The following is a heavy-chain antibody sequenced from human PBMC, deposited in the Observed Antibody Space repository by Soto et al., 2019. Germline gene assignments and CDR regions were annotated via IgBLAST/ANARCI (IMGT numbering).Heavy chain of an antibody. CDR1: GYPFTTYY. V-gene: IGHV1-2*02. D-gene: IGHD3-10*01. CDR2: IDPRSGGT. Sequence: VQLVQSGTEVKKPGASVRVSCMVSGYPFTTYYIHWVRQAPGQGLEWMGWIDPRSGGTVYEQKFQGRVTMTRDTSISTVYMDLSGLTSDDSALYYCATDDYGIFPYWGQGILVTGSS. CDR3: ATDDYGIFPY. J-gene: IGHJ4*02.